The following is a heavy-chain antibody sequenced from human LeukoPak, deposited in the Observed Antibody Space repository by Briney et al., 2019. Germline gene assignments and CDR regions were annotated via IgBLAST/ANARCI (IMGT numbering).Heavy chain of an antibody. D-gene: IGHD3-16*02. CDR2: INPNSGGT. CDR3: ATAIMITFGGVIANDY. J-gene: IGHJ4*02. CDR1: GYTFTGYY. V-gene: IGHV1-2*06. Sequence: ASVKVSCKASGYTFTGYYMHWVRQAPGQGLEWMGRINPNSGGTNYAQKFQGRVTMTRDTSISTAYMELSRLRSDDTAVYYCATAIMITFGGVIANDYWGQGTLVTVSS.